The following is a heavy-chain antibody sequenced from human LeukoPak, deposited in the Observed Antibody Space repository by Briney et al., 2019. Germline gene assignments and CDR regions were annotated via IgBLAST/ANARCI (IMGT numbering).Heavy chain of an antibody. D-gene: IGHD3-10*01. V-gene: IGHV1-18*01. CDR2: FSAYNGNT. Sequence: ASVKVSCKASGYTFTSYGISWVRQAPGQGLEWMGWFSAYNGNTCYAQKLQGRVTMTTDTSTSTAYMELRSLRSDDTAVYYCARANNYYGSGSYYNVPVRWFDPWGQGTLVTVSS. CDR3: ARANNYYGSGSYYNVPVRWFDP. J-gene: IGHJ5*02. CDR1: GYTFTSYG.